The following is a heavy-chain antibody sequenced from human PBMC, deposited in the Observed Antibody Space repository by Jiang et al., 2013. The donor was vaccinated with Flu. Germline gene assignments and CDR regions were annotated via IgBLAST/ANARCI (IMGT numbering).Heavy chain of an antibody. V-gene: IGHV4-30-4*01. CDR1: GGSISSGNYY. CDR2: IYYSGST. Sequence: LVKPSQTLSLTCTVSGGSISSGNYYWSWIRQPPGKGLEWIGYIYYSGSTYYNPSLKSRVTISVDTSKNQFSLKLSSVTAADTAVHYCARGGFDILTGYYYFDYWGQGTLVTVSS. D-gene: IGHD3-9*01. CDR3: ARGGFDILTGYYYFDY. J-gene: IGHJ4*02.